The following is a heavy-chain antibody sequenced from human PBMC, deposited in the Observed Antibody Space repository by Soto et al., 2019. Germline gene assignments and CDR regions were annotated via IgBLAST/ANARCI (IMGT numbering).Heavy chain of an antibody. J-gene: IGHJ1*01. CDR2: ISYDGSNE. Sequence: QVQLVESGGGVVQPGRSLRLSCAASGFTFSIYGMHWVRQAPGKGLEWVAVISYDGSNEYYADSVKGRFTISRDNSKNTLYLQMNSLRAEDTAVYYCAKGEPYYYDSSGYYAYFQHWGHGTLVTVSS. CDR1: GFTFSIYG. V-gene: IGHV3-30*18. D-gene: IGHD3-22*01. CDR3: AKGEPYYYDSSGYYAYFQH.